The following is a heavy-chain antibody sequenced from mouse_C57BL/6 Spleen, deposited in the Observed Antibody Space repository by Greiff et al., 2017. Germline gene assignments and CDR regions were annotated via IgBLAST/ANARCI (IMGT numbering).Heavy chain of an antibody. CDR3: ARGHYSNYDWFAY. Sequence: EVKLQQSGPGLVKPSQSLSLTCSVTGYSITSGYYWNWIRQFPGNKLEWMGYISYDGSNNYNPSLKNRISITRDTSKNQFFLKLNSVTTEDTATYYCARGHYSNYDWFAYWGQGTLVTVSA. V-gene: IGHV3-6*01. D-gene: IGHD2-5*01. J-gene: IGHJ3*01. CDR2: ISYDGSN. CDR1: GYSITSGYY.